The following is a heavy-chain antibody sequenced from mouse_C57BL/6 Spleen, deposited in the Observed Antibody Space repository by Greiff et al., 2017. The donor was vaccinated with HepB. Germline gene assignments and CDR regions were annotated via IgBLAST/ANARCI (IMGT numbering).Heavy chain of an antibody. D-gene: IGHD1-1*01. J-gene: IGHJ3*01. CDR1: GYTFTSYW. Sequence: QVQLKQPGAELVKPGASVKMSCKASGYTFTSYWITWVKQRPGQGLEWIGDIYPGSGSTNYNEKFKSKATLTVDTSSSTAYMQLSSLTSEDSAVYYCARGYYYGSSYGWFAYWGQGTLVTVSA. CDR3: ARGYYYGSSYGWFAY. CDR2: IYPGSGST. V-gene: IGHV1-55*01.